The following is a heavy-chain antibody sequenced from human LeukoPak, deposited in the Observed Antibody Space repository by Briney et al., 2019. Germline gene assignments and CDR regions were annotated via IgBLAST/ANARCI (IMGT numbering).Heavy chain of an antibody. Sequence: PGGSLRLSCSASGFTFSAYAMYWVRQAPGKGLEFVSGISSNGDITYYADSVKGRFTISRDNSKDSLYLQMSSLRAEDTAVYYCVNGGMRPRITMVRGAADDAFDIWGQGTMVTVSS. CDR1: GFTFSAYA. CDR2: ISSNGDIT. V-gene: IGHV3-64D*09. J-gene: IGHJ3*02. D-gene: IGHD3-10*01. CDR3: VNGGMRPRITMVRGAADDAFDI.